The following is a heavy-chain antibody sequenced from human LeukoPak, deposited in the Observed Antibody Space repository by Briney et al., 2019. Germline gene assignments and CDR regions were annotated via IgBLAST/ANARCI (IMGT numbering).Heavy chain of an antibody. CDR3: AAEAAYYYDSRDAFDI. V-gene: IGHV3-23*01. Sequence: GGSLRLSCAASGFXFSSYAISWVRQAPGKGLEWVSGISGSGGSTYYSDSVKGRFTISRDNSKNTLFLQMNSLRSEDTAVYYCAAEAAYYYDSRDAFDIWGQGTMVTVSS. CDR2: ISGSGGST. J-gene: IGHJ3*02. D-gene: IGHD3-22*01. CDR1: GFXFSSYA.